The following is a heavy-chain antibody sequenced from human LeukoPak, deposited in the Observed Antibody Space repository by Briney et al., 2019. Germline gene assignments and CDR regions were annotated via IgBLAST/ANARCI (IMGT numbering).Heavy chain of an antibody. CDR1: GFTFDDYA. Sequence: GGSLRLSCAASGFTFDDYAMHWVRQAPGKGLEWVSLISWDGGSTYYADSVKGRFTISRDNSKNTLYLQMNSLRADDTAVYYCAKPLYNSGWYGGGDSWGQGTLVTVSS. V-gene: IGHV3-43D*03. CDR2: ISWDGGST. J-gene: IGHJ5*02. CDR3: AKPLYNSGWYGGGDS. D-gene: IGHD6-19*01.